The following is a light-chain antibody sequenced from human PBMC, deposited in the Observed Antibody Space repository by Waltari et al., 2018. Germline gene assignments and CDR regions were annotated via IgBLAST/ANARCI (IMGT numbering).Light chain of an antibody. J-gene: IGLJ3*02. Sequence: QSALTQPASLSGSPRQSITISCPRTNSDIGGYNYVSWYQHHSGKAPKLMIFGVSDRPSGVSNRFSGSKSGNTASLTISELQADDEADYYCSSFTSSATWVFGGGTKLTVL. V-gene: IGLV2-14*03. CDR2: GVS. CDR3: SSFTSSATWV. CDR1: NSDIGGYNY.